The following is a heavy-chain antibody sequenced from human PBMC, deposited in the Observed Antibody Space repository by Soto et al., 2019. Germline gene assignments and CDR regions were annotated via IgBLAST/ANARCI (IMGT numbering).Heavy chain of an antibody. D-gene: IGHD3-22*01. J-gene: IGHJ4*02. V-gene: IGHV3-11*01. CDR1: GFTFSDYS. Sequence: LRLSCAASGFTFSDYSMNWVRQAPGKGLEWVSYISRSGSDIYYADSVKGRFTISRDNAKNSLFLQMNSLRAEDTAVYYCARSYDSSGYYGIVVDYWGQGTLVTVSS. CDR2: ISRSGSDI. CDR3: ARSYDSSGYYGIVVDY.